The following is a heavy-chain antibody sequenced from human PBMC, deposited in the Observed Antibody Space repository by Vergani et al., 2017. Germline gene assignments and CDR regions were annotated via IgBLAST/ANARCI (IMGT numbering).Heavy chain of an antibody. CDR1: GFTFSSYG. Sequence: QVQLVESGGGVVQPGRSLRLSCAASGFTFSSYGMHWVRQAPGKGLEWVVVIWYDGSNKYYADSVKGRFTISRDNSKNTRYLQMNSLRAEDTAVYYCASSMGIGAFDIWGQGTMVTVSS. CDR2: IWYDGSNK. D-gene: IGHD7-27*01. CDR3: ASSMGIGAFDI. V-gene: IGHV3-33*01. J-gene: IGHJ3*02.